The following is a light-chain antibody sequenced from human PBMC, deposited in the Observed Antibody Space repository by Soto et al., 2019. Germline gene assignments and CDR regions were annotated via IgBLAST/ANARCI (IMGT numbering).Light chain of an antibody. CDR2: RVS. V-gene: IGKV2-30*01. CDR3: MQGTAWLWT. CDR1: QSLVKTDGITY. Sequence: VVMSQSPLSLPVTLGQPASISCRSSQSLVKTDGITYLNWFHQRPGQSPRRLINRVSRRDSGVPDRFSGSGSGTDFTLKISRVEAEDVGVYYCMQGTAWLWTFGQGTKVEIK. J-gene: IGKJ1*01.